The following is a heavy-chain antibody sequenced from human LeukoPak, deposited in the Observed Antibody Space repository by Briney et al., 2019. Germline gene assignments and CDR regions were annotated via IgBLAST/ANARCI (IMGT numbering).Heavy chain of an antibody. D-gene: IGHD6-6*01. CDR3: ARLYSSSSKEGNWFDP. CDR1: GGSISRYY. V-gene: IGHV4-59*01. Sequence: SETPSLTCTVSGGSISRYYWSWIRGPPGKGLGWIGDIYYSGSTNYNPSPKSRVTISVASSKKQFSLKRSSVTAAATAVYCCARLYSSSSKEGNWFDPWGQGTLVTVSS. J-gene: IGHJ5*02. CDR2: IYYSGST.